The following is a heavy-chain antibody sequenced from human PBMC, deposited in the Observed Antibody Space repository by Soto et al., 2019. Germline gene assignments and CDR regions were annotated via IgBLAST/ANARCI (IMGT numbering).Heavy chain of an antibody. Sequence: QVQLQESGPGLVKPSQTLSLTCTVSGGSISSAAYYWCWIRQHPGKGLEWIGYISHSGSTYYTPSLKSRVIISADTSKNRFSVNLTSVTAADTAVYYCAREYTYGSNFFDCWGQGALVTVSS. CDR3: AREYTYGSNFFDC. D-gene: IGHD5-18*01. V-gene: IGHV4-31*03. CDR1: GGSISSAAYY. CDR2: ISHSGST. J-gene: IGHJ4*02.